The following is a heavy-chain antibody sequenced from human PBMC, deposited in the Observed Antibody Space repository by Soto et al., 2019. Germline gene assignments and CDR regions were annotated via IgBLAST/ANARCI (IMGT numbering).Heavy chain of an antibody. CDR2: ISPDGNKA. CDR3: VRGPSHGAFDI. V-gene: IGHV3-30-3*01. J-gene: IGHJ3*02. CDR1: GSTFSSYD. Sequence: QVQLLESGGDVVQPGRSLRLSCAASGSTFSSYDIHWVRQAPGKGLEWVAHISPDGNKAYYADSVKGRFIISRDNARNTVYLQVNSMRPEDTAVYHCVRGPSHGAFDIWGQGTLVTVSS.